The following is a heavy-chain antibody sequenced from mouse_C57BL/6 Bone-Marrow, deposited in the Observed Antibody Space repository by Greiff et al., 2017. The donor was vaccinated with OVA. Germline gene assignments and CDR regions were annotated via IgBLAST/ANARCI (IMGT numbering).Heavy chain of an antibody. CDR2: IDPSDSET. D-gene: IGHD1-3*01. V-gene: IGHV1-52*01. Sequence: QVQLQQPGAELVRPGSSVKLSCKASGYTFTSYWMHWVKQRPIQGLEWIGNIDPSDSETHYNQKFKDKATLTVDKSSSTAYLQLSSLTSEDSAVYYCARAGKYYFDYWGQGTTLTVSS. CDR3: ARAGKYYFDY. CDR1: GYTFTSYW. J-gene: IGHJ2*01.